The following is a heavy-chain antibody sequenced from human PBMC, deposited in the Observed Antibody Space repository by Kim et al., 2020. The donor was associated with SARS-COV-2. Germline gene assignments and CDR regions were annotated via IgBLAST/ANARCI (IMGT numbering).Heavy chain of an antibody. J-gene: IGHJ6*02. CDR3: AKDVWDYSGLDV. CDR2: ISHDGTSS. CDR1: GFSFSCCA. V-gene: IGHV3-23*01. D-gene: IGHD5-12*01. Sequence: GGSLRLSCVASGFSFSCCAMTWVRQVPGKGPEWVSSISHDGTSSHYAKSGRGRFTISRDDSKNTLYLQLNSLRGEDTALYYCAKDVWDYSGLDVWGQGTTVTVSS.